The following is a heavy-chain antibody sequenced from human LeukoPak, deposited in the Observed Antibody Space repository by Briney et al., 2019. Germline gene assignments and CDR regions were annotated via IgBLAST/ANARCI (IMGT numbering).Heavy chain of an antibody. CDR1: GGSLSSYY. D-gene: IGHD5-18*01. V-gene: IGHV4-59*01. CDR3: ARDKQPGDN. J-gene: IGHJ4*02. CDR2: IYYSGSA. Sequence: PSEPLSLTCTVSGGSLSSYYWSWIRQPPRKGLEWIGYIYYSGSADYNPSLKSRVTMSVDTSKNPFSLKLSTVTAADTAVYYCARDKQPGDNWGQGTLVTVSS.